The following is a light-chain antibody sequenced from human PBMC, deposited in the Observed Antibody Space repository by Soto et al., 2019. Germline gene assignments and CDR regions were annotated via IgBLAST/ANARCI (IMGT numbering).Light chain of an antibody. J-gene: IGLJ2*01. Sequence: QSALTQPASVSGSPGQSITISCTGTSSDVGRYNYVSWYQQHPGKAPKLMIYDVNNRPSGVSNRFSGSKSGNTASLTISGLQAEDEADYYCCSYTSSNTLVFGGGTKVTAL. CDR2: DVN. CDR1: SSDVGRYNY. CDR3: CSYTSSNTLV. V-gene: IGLV2-14*01.